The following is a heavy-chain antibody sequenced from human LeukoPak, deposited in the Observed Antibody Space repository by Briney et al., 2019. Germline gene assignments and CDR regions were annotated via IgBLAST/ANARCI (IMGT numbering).Heavy chain of an antibody. D-gene: IGHD1-26*01. CDR2: IYYSGST. J-gene: IGHJ3*02. CDR3: ARRVGATKWRAAFDI. V-gene: IGHV4-39*01. CDR1: GGSISSGGYY. Sequence: SETLSLTCTVSGGSISSGGYYWSWIRQPPGTGLEWIGSIYYSGSTYYNPSLKSRVTISVDTSKNQFSLKLSSVTAADTAVYYCARRVGATKWRAAFDIWGQGTMVTVSS.